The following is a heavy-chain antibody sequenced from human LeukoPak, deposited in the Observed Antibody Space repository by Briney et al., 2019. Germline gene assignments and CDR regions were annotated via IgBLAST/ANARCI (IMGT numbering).Heavy chain of an antibody. V-gene: IGHV1-8*03. D-gene: IGHD6-19*01. CDR2: MNPNSGNT. Sequence: ASVKVSCKASGYTFTSYDINWVRQATGQGLEWMGWMNPNSGNTGYAQKFQGRVTTTRNTSISTAYMELSRLRSDDTAVYYCAKDLQWLVQYWGQGTLVTVSS. CDR1: GYTFTSYD. J-gene: IGHJ4*02. CDR3: AKDLQWLVQY.